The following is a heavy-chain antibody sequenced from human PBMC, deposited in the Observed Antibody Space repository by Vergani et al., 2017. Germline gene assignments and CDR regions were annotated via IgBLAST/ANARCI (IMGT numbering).Heavy chain of an antibody. CDR2: IYYSGST. J-gene: IGHJ5*02. Sequence: QVQLQESGPGLVKPSETLSLTCTVSGGSISSYYWSWIRQPPGKGLEWIGYIYYSGSTNYNPSLKSRVTISVDTSKNQFSLKLSSVTAADTAVYYCARFTQLLSNCFDPWGQGTLVTVSS. V-gene: IGHV4-59*01. CDR3: ARFTQLLSNCFDP. D-gene: IGHD2-2*01. CDR1: GGSISSYY.